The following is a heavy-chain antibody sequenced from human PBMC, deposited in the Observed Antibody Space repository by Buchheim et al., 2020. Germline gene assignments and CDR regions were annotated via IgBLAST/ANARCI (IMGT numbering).Heavy chain of an antibody. Sequence: QVQLVQSGAEVKKPGSSVKVSCKASGGTFSSYAISWVRQAPGQGLEWMGGIIPIFGTANYAQKFQGRVTITADESTSTAYMELSSLRSEDTAVYYCGRDRKTDDFWSGYGHNYGMDVWGQGTT. CDR3: GRDRKTDDFWSGYGHNYGMDV. J-gene: IGHJ6*02. CDR2: IIPIFGTA. CDR1: GGTFSSYA. V-gene: IGHV1-69*01. D-gene: IGHD3-3*01.